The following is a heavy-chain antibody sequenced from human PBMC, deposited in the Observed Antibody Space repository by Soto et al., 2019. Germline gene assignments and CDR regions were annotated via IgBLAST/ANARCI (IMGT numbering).Heavy chain of an antibody. D-gene: IGHD6-19*01. J-gene: IGHJ6*02. CDR2: INHSGST. CDR3: ARASWGVAVAGSHYYYYGMDV. V-gene: IGHV4-34*01. Sequence: SETLSLTCAVYGGSFSGYYWSWIRQPPGKGLEWIGEINHSGSTNYNPSLKSRVTISVDTSKNQFSLKLSSVTAADTAVYYCARASWGVAVAGSHYYYYGMDVWGQGTTVTVSS. CDR1: GGSFSGYY.